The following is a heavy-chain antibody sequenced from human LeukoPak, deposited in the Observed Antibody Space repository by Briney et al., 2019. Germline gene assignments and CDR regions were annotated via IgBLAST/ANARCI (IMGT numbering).Heavy chain of an antibody. CDR1: GYTFTSYG. Sequence: ASVKVSCKASGYTFTSYGISWVRQAPGQGLEWMGWISAYNGNTSYAQKLQGRVTMTTDTSTSTAYMELRSLRSDDTAVYYCARAPRTAVAAGYYGMDVWGQGTTVTVSS. D-gene: IGHD6-19*01. CDR3: ARAPRTAVAAGYYGMDV. J-gene: IGHJ6*02. CDR2: ISAYNGNT. V-gene: IGHV1-18*01.